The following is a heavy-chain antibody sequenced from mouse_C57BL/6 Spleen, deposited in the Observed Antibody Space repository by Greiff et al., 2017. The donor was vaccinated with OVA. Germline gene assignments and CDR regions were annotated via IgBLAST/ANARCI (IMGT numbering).Heavy chain of an antibody. J-gene: IGHJ1*03. V-gene: IGHV2-2*01. CDR2: IWSGGST. CDR1: GFSLTSYG. Sequence: QVQLQQSGPGLVQPSQSLSITCTVSGFSLTSYGVHWVRQSPGKGLEWLGVIWSGGSTDYNAAFISSLSISKDNSKCQVFFKMNSLQADDTAIYYCARIDSNWWYFDVWGTGTTVTVSS. CDR3: ARIDSNWWYFDV. D-gene: IGHD2-5*01.